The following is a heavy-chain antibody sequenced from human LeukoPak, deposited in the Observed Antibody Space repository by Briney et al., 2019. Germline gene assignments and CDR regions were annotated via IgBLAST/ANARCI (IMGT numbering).Heavy chain of an antibody. CDR3: AKDRGYYDSSGYYSYHDY. J-gene: IGHJ4*02. CDR1: GFTFSSYA. Sequence: GGSLRLSCAASGFTFSSYAMSWVRQAPGKGLEWVSAVSGSGGSTYYADSVKGRFTISRDNSKNTLYLQMNSLRAEDTAVYYCAKDRGYYDSSGYYSYHDYWGQGTLDTVSS. V-gene: IGHV3-23*01. D-gene: IGHD3-22*01. CDR2: VSGSGGST.